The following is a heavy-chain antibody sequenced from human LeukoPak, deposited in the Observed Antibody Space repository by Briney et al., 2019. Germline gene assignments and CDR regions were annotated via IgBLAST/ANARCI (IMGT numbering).Heavy chain of an antibody. CDR3: ARDRGSSPFDI. CDR1: GFTFSSYG. V-gene: IGHV3-33*01. CDR2: IWADGSNK. Sequence: GGSLRLSCAASGFTFSSYGMHWVRQAPGKGLEWLAVIWADGSNKLYVDPVKGRFTISRDNSQNTLYLQMNSLRAEDTAVYYCARDRGSSPFDIWGQGTMVTVSS. J-gene: IGHJ3*02. D-gene: IGHD6-13*01.